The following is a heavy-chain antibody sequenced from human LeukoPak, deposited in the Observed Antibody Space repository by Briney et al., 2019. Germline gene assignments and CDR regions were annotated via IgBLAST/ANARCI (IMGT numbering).Heavy chain of an antibody. V-gene: IGHV4-39*07. Sequence: SGTLSLTCTVSGGSISSYYWGWIRQPPGKGLEWIGSIYYSGSTYYNPSLKSRVTISVDTSKNQFSLKLSSVTAADTAVYYCARVQRETYYYYGMDVWGQGTTVTVSS. CDR2: IYYSGST. J-gene: IGHJ6*02. CDR3: ARVQRETYYYYGMDV. CDR1: GGSISSYY.